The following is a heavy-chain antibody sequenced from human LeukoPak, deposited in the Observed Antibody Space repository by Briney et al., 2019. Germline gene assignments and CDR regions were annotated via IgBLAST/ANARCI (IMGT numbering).Heavy chain of an antibody. J-gene: IGHJ5*02. CDR2: VFYSENT. CDR3: VRDSSYNLWASFDP. CDR1: GGSITSYY. D-gene: IGHD3-10*01. Sequence: PSETLSLTCTVSGGSITSYYWSWIRQPPGKGLEWVGYVFYSENTRYNPSLGSRVTISMDTSKNQFSLKLNSVTAADTAVYFCVRDSSYNLWASFDPWGQGTLVTVSS. V-gene: IGHV4-59*12.